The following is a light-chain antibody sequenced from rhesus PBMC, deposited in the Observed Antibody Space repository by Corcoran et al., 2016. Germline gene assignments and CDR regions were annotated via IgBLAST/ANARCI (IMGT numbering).Light chain of an antibody. V-gene: IGKV2S9*01. CDR3: MQGTHWPLT. CDR2: QVS. Sequence: DVLLTQSPLSLPVTLGQPASISCRSSQSLVHRDGKTYLSWLHQKPGQPPRRLIYQVSNRDSGVPDRFRGGGAGTDFTLKICRLEAEDVGVYYSMQGTHWPLTFGGGAKVDLK. J-gene: IGKJ4*01. CDR1: QSLVHRDGKTY.